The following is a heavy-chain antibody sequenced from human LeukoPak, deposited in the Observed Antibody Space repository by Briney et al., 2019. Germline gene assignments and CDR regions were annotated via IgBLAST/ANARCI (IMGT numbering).Heavy chain of an antibody. Sequence: GGSLRLSCAASGFTFSSYWMHWVRQAPGKGLVWVSRINSDGSSTSYADSVKGRFTISRDNAKNTLYLQMNSLRAEDTAVYYCARGSGKRIAAAPSRDYYYYMDVWGKGTTVTVSS. CDR2: INSDGSST. J-gene: IGHJ6*03. D-gene: IGHD6-13*01. CDR3: ARGSGKRIAAAPSRDYYYYMDV. CDR1: GFTFSSYW. V-gene: IGHV3-74*01.